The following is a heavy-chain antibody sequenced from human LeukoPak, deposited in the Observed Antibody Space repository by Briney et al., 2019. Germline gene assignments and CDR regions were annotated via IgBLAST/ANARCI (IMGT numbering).Heavy chain of an antibody. CDR2: IIPIFGTA. CDR3: ARESGNYVRAFDI. D-gene: IGHD4-11*01. CDR1: GGTFSSYA. Sequence: SVKVSCKASGGTFSSYAISWVRQAPGQGLEWMGGIIPIFGTANYAQKFQGRVTITADESTSTAYMELSSLRSEDTAVYYCARESGNYVRAFDIWGQGTMVTVSS. J-gene: IGHJ3*02. V-gene: IGHV1-69*13.